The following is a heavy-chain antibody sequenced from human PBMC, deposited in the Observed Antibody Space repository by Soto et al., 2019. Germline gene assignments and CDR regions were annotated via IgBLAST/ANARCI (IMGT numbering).Heavy chain of an antibody. Sequence: SVKVSCKASGGTFSSYAISWVRQAPGQGLEWMGGIIPIFGTANYAQKFQGRVTITADESTSTAYMELSSLRSEDTAVYYCARAGLHDYVCGSYPNNCFDPWGQGTLVTVSS. J-gene: IGHJ5*02. CDR3: ARAGLHDYVCGSYPNNCFDP. CDR2: IIPIFGTA. V-gene: IGHV1-69*01. D-gene: IGHD3-16*02. CDR1: GGTFSSYA.